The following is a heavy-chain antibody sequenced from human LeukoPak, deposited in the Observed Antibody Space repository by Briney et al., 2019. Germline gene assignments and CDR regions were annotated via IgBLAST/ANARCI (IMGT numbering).Heavy chain of an antibody. CDR1: GGSISSGSYY. Sequence: PSQTLSLTCTVSGGSISSGSYYWSWIRQPPGKGLEWIGYIYYSGSTNYNPSLKSRVTISVDTSKNQFSLKLSSVTAADTAVYYCARQAVRESGYFDYWGQGTLVTVSS. J-gene: IGHJ4*02. D-gene: IGHD1-1*01. CDR3: ARQAVRESGYFDY. V-gene: IGHV4-61*01. CDR2: IYYSGST.